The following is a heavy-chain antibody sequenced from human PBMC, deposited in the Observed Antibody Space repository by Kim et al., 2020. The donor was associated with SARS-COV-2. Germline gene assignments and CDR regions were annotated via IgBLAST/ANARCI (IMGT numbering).Heavy chain of an antibody. Sequence: ASVKVSCKASGYTFTSYGISWVRQAPGQGLEWMGWFSAYNGNTNYAQKLQGRVTMTTDTSTSTAYMELRSLRSDDTAVYYCARDKESLAVAVTLGFDYWGQGTLVTVSS. V-gene: IGHV1-18*04. J-gene: IGHJ4*02. D-gene: IGHD6-19*01. CDR1: GYTFTSYG. CDR2: FSAYNGNT. CDR3: ARDKESLAVAVTLGFDY.